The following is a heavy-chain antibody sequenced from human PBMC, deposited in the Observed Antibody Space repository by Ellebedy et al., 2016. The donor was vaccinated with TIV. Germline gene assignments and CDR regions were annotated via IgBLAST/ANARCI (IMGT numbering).Heavy chain of an antibody. D-gene: IGHD3-10*01. J-gene: IGHJ4*02. V-gene: IGHV6-1*01. Sequence: SQTLSLTCXISGDSVSSNSAAWSWIRQSPSRGLEWLGRTYYRSKWFNDYALSVNSRITINPDTSKNQFSLQLNSVTPEDTAVYYCAREITMVRGVINPFDCWGQGTLVTVSS. CDR1: GDSVSSNSAA. CDR3: AREITMVRGVINPFDC. CDR2: TYYRSKWFN.